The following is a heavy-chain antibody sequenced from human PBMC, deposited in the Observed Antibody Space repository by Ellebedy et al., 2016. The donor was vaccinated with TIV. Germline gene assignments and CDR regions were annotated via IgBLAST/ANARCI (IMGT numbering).Heavy chain of an antibody. V-gene: IGHV3-30*04. CDR1: EFTFSSYA. Sequence: GESLKISCAASEFTFSSYAMHWVRQAPGKGLEWVAAISYDGSYKYYGDSVKGRFTISRDNSKNTLSLEVNSLRAEDTAVYYCVRGGYYDSNGYPRCDYWGQGTLVTVSS. CDR2: ISYDGSYK. D-gene: IGHD3-22*01. J-gene: IGHJ4*02. CDR3: VRGGYYDSNGYPRCDY.